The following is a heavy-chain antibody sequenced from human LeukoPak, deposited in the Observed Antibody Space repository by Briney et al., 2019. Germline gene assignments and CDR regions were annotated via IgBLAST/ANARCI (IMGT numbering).Heavy chain of an antibody. CDR2: ISSSSSYI. D-gene: IGHD5-18*01. V-gene: IGHV3-21*01. Sequence: PGGSLRLSCAASGFTFSSYSMNWVRQAPGKGLEWVSSISSSSSYIYHADSVKGRFTISRDNAKNSLYLQMNSLRAEDTAVYYCARTAADTAMADYWGQGTLVTVSS. CDR1: GFTFSSYS. CDR3: ARTAADTAMADY. J-gene: IGHJ4*02.